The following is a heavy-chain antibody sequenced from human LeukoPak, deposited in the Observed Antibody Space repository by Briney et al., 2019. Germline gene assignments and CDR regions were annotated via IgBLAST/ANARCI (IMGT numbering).Heavy chain of an antibody. J-gene: IGHJ6*02. D-gene: IGHD5-24*01. V-gene: IGHV3-66*01. Sequence: GGSLRLSCAASGFTVSSNYMSWVRQAPGKGLEWVSLIYSGGSTYYVDSVKGRFTISRDNSKNTLYLQMNSQRAEDTAVYYCASRDKGYYYGMDVWGQGTTVTVSS. CDR3: ASRDKGYYYGMDV. CDR1: GFTVSSNY. CDR2: IYSGGST.